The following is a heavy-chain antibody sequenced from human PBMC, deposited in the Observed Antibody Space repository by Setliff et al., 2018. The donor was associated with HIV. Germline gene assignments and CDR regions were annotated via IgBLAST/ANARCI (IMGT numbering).Heavy chain of an antibody. CDR1: GGSLSGHY. D-gene: IGHD6-13*01. Sequence: PSETLSLTCAVYGGSLSGHYWTWIRQPPGEGLEWIGEINHSGKTNYNPSLKSRVTISVDKSKNQFSLKLSSVTAAGTAVYYCARGGGGSWLLYYGMDVWGQGTTVTVSS. V-gene: IGHV4-34*01. J-gene: IGHJ6*02. CDR2: INHSGKT. CDR3: ARGGGGSWLLYYGMDV.